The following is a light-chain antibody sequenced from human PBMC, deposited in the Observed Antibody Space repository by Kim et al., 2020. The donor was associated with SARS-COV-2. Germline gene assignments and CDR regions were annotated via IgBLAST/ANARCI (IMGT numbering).Light chain of an antibody. CDR3: QRADSFPLG. CDR1: QDISSW. CDR2: AAS. Sequence: ASIGDAVTISCRASQDISSWLAWYQQKPEKAPKLLISAASSLQSGVPSRFSGSGSGTDFTLTISSLQPEDFASYYCQRADSFPLGFGGGTKVDIK. V-gene: IGKV1-12*01. J-gene: IGKJ4*01.